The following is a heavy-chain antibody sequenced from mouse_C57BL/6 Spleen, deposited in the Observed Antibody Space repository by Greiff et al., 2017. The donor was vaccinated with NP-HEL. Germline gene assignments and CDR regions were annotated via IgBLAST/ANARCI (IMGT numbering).Heavy chain of an antibody. CDR3: ARENY. V-gene: IGHV5-4*01. Sequence: EVQRVESGGGLVKPGGSLKLSCAASGFTFSSYAMSWVRQTPEKRLEWVATISDGGSYTYYPDNVKGRFTISRGNAKNNLYLQMSHLKSEDTAMYYCARENYWGQGTTLTVSS. CDR2: ISDGGSYT. CDR1: GFTFSSYA. J-gene: IGHJ2*01.